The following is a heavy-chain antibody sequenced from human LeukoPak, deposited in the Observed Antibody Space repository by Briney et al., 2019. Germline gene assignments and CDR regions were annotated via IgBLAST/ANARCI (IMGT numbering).Heavy chain of an antibody. CDR2: INHSGST. Sequence: SETLSLTCAVYGGSFSGYYWSWIRQPPGKGLEWIGEINHSGSTNYNPSLKSRVTISVDTSKNQFSLKLSSVTAADTAVYYCARGPRYYDSSGYYSFHYYGMDVWGQGTTVTVSS. CDR3: ARGPRYYDSSGYYSFHYYGMDV. CDR1: GGSFSGYY. V-gene: IGHV4-34*01. J-gene: IGHJ6*02. D-gene: IGHD3-22*01.